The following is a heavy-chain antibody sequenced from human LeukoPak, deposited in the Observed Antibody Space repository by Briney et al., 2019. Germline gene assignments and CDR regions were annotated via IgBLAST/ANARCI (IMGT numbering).Heavy chain of an antibody. Sequence: GGSLRLSCAASGFTFSSYDMHWVRQATGKGLEWVSAIGTAGDTYYPGSVKGRFTISRDNSKNMLYLQMNSLRVEDTAVYYCAKDVAPDSGWDLDYWGQGTLVTVSS. CDR1: GFTFSSYD. V-gene: IGHV3-13*01. J-gene: IGHJ4*02. CDR2: IGTAGDT. CDR3: AKDVAPDSGWDLDY. D-gene: IGHD6-19*01.